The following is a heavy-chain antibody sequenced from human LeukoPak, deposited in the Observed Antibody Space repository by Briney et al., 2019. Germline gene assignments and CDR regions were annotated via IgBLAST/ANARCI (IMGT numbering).Heavy chain of an antibody. V-gene: IGHV4-34*01. CDR2: INHSGST. D-gene: IGHD6-13*01. CDR3: ARTHSNDWFDP. J-gene: IGHJ5*02. CDR1: GGSFSGYY. Sequence: SETLSLTCAVYGGSFSGYYWSWIRQPPGKGLEWIGEINHSGSTNYNPSLKSRVTISVDTSKNQFSLKLSSVTAADTAVYYCARTHSNDWFDPWGQGTLVTVSS.